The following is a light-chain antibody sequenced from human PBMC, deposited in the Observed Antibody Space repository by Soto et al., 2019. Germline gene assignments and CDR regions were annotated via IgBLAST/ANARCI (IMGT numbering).Light chain of an antibody. Sequence: DIVMTQSPESLAVSLGERATINCKSSQSVLSRSNNNNYLAWYQQKSGQPPKLLIYWASAKESGVPDRFSGSKYVTDFTLTVSSLQPEDVSAYYFQHYHGIPWTFGQETRVEIK. J-gene: IGKJ1*01. CDR3: QHYHGIPWT. V-gene: IGKV4-1*01. CDR1: QSVLSRSNNNNY. CDR2: WAS.